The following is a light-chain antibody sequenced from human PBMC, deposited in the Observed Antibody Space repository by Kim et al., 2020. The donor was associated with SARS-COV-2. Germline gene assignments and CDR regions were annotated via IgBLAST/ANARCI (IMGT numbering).Light chain of an antibody. Sequence: NFMLTQPHSVSESPGKTVTISCTRSSGSIASNYVQWYQQRLGSAPTTVIYEDNQRPSGVPDRFSGSIDSSSNSASLTISGLKTEDEADYYCQSYDSSNQDVVFGGGTQLTVL. CDR2: EDN. CDR1: SGSIASNY. CDR3: QSYDSSNQDVV. J-gene: IGLJ2*01. V-gene: IGLV6-57*04.